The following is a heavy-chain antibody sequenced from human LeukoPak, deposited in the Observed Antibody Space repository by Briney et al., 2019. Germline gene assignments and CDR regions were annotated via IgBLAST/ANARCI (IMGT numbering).Heavy chain of an antibody. V-gene: IGHV4-34*01. J-gene: IGHJ4*02. CDR1: GGSFSGYY. Sequence: PSETLSLTCAVYGGSFSGYYWSWIRQPPGKGLEWIGEINHSGSTYYNPSLKSRVTISVDTSKNQFSLKLSSVTAADTAVYYCARESGIYYDDYWGQGTLVTVSS. CDR2: INHSGST. CDR3: ARESGIYYDDY. D-gene: IGHD1-26*01.